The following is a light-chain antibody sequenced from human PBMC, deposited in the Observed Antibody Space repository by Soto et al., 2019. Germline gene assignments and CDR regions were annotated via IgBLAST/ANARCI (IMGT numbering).Light chain of an antibody. Sequence: QSALTLPASVSGSPGQSITISCTGTSSDVGGYNYVSWYQQHPGKAPQLMIYDVSNRPSGVSNRFSGSKSGNTASLTISGLQAEDEADYYCSSYTRSSTLVFGGGTTLTVL. CDR3: SSYTRSSTLV. CDR2: DVS. J-gene: IGLJ2*01. CDR1: SSDVGGYNY. V-gene: IGLV2-14*01.